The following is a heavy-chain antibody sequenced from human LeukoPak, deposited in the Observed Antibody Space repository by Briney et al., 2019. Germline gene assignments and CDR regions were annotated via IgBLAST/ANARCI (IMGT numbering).Heavy chain of an antibody. D-gene: IGHD3-10*01. CDR3: ARGLYGSKGIFDS. CDR1: GGSINYYY. Sequence: SETLSLTCTVSGGSINYYYWSWIRQPPGKGLESIGYIYYSGSANYNPSLKRRVTMSVDTSKNQFSLKLNSVTAADTAVYYCARGLYGSKGIFDSWGQGTLVTVSS. V-gene: IGHV4-59*01. J-gene: IGHJ4*02. CDR2: IYYSGSA.